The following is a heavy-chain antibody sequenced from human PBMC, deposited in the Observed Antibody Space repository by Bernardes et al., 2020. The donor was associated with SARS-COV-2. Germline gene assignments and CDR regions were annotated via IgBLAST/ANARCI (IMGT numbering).Heavy chain of an antibody. CDR3: ARDLTGTTDAQYYYYYYGMDV. CDR2: IKQDGSEK. D-gene: IGHD1-7*01. V-gene: IGHV3-7*01. J-gene: IGHJ6*02. Sequence: GGSLRLSCAASGFTFSSYWMSWVRQAPGKGLEWVANIKQDGSEKYYVDSVKGRFTISRDNAKNSLYLQMDSLRAEDTAVYYCARDLTGTTDAQYYYYYYGMDVWGQGTTVTVSS. CDR1: GFTFSSYW.